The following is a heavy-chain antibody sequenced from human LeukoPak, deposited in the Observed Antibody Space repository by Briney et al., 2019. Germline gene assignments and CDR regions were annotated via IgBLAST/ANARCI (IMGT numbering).Heavy chain of an antibody. J-gene: IGHJ4*02. D-gene: IGHD3-3*01. Sequence: PGGSLRLSCAASGFPFNTYWMTWVRQAPGKGLEWVASIKEDGSKTYYVDSVRGRFTISRDNAKNSLYLQINSLRAEDTAMYYCVRAVGGNDGRTFGYWAQGTLVTVSS. CDR1: GFPFNTYW. CDR2: IKEDGSKT. CDR3: VRAVGGNDGRTFGY. V-gene: IGHV3-7*01.